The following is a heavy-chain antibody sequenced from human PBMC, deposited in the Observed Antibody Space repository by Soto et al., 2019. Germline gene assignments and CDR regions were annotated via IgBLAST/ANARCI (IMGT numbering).Heavy chain of an antibody. D-gene: IGHD3-22*01. J-gene: IGHJ4*02. Sequence: PGGSLRLSCAASGFTFSSYAMSWVRQAPGKGLEWVSAISGSGGSTYYADSVKGRFTISRDNSKNTLYLQMNSLRAEDTAVYYCAKTAPHYYDSSGYYLFDYWGQGTPVTVSS. V-gene: IGHV3-23*01. CDR2: ISGSGGST. CDR3: AKTAPHYYDSSGYYLFDY. CDR1: GFTFSSYA.